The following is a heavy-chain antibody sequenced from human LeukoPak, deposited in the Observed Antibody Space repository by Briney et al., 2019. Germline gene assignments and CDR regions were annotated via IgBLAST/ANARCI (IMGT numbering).Heavy chain of an antibody. D-gene: IGHD3-22*01. J-gene: IGHJ4*02. CDR2: IHYTGRT. V-gene: IGHV4-59*12. CDR1: GGSISGDY. Sequence: SETLSLTCTVSGGSISGDYWSWIRQPPGKGLEWVAYIHYTGRTNYNPSLKSRVTISVDTSKNQFSLKLSSVTAADTAVYYCARERGYYDSSGYYYFDYWGQGTLVTVSS. CDR3: ARERGYYDSSGYYYFDY.